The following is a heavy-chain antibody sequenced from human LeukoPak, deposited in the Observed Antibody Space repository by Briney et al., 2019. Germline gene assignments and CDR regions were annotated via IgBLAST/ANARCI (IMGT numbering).Heavy chain of an antibody. D-gene: IGHD4-23*01. CDR3: ARAGGDYGGNSG. J-gene: IGHJ4*02. Sequence: PGGSLRLSCAASGFTVSNNYMSWVRQPPGKGLEWVSYISSSSSTIYYADSVKGRFTISRDNAKNSLYLQMNSLRDEDTAVYYCARAGGDYGGNSGWGQGTLVTVSS. V-gene: IGHV3-48*02. CDR2: ISSSSSTI. CDR1: GFTVSNNY.